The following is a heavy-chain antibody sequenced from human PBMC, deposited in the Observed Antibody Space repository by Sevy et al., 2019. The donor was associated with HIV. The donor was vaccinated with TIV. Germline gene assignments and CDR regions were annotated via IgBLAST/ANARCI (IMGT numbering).Heavy chain of an antibody. Sequence: GGSLRLSCEASGFTLSSHEMNWVRQVPGKGLEWVSYISSGSSTKFYTDSVKGRFTISRDNAKNSLYLHMDSLRVEETAVYYCARDPPETGPKYSYFMDVWGKGTTVTVSS. D-gene: IGHD3-9*01. CDR3: ARDPPETGPKYSYFMDV. CDR1: GFTLSSHE. J-gene: IGHJ6*03. CDR2: ISSGSSTK. V-gene: IGHV3-48*03.